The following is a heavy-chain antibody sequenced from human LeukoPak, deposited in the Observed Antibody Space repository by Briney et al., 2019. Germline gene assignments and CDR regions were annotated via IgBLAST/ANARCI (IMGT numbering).Heavy chain of an antibody. J-gene: IGHJ6*02. CDR3: ARDLIYYDSSGHYYYYGMDV. CDR1: GFTFSSYA. V-gene: IGHV3-30*04. Sequence: GGSLRLSCAASGFTFSSYAMHWVRQAPGKGLEWVAVISYDGSNKYYADSVKGRFTISRDNSKNTLYLQMNSLRAEDTAVYYCARDLIYYDSSGHYYYYGMDVWGQGTTVTVSS. CDR2: ISYDGSNK. D-gene: IGHD3-22*01.